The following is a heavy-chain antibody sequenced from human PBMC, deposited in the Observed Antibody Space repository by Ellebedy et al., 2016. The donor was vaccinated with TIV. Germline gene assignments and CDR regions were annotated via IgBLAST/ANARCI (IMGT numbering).Heavy chain of an antibody. Sequence: SETLSLTXTVSGGSISSSSYYWGWLRQPPGKGLEWIGSIDYSGRSYYNPSLKSRVIISVDTSKNQFSLRLSSVTAADTAVYYCARLAYSSSSRDYYYGMDVWGQGTTVTVSS. CDR3: ARLAYSSSSRDYYYGMDV. J-gene: IGHJ6*02. D-gene: IGHD6-6*01. CDR2: IDYSGRS. V-gene: IGHV4-39*01. CDR1: GGSISSSSYY.